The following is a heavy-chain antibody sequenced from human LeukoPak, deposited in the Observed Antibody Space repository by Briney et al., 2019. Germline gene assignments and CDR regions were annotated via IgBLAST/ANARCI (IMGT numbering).Heavy chain of an antibody. CDR2: ISWNSGSI. D-gene: IGHD6-13*01. Sequence: GGSLRLSCAASRFTFDDYAMHWVRQAPGKGLEWVSGISWNSGSIGYADSVKGRFTISRDNAKNSLYLQMNSLRAEDTAVYYCARARIAAAGSFDYWGQGTLVTVSS. J-gene: IGHJ4*02. V-gene: IGHV3-9*01. CDR3: ARARIAAAGSFDY. CDR1: RFTFDDYA.